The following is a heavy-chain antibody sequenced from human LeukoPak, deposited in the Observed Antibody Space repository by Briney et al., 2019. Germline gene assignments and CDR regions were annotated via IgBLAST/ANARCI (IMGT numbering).Heavy chain of an antibody. CDR3: ARERLYGASALDY. CDR1: GFTFSSYS. V-gene: IGHV3-21*01. D-gene: IGHD4-17*01. J-gene: IGHJ4*02. CDR2: ISSSSSYI. Sequence: GGSLRLSCAASGFTFSSYSMNWVRQAPGKGLEWVSSISSSSSYIYYADSVKGRFTISRDNSKNSLYLQINSLRAEDTAVYYCARERLYGASALDYWGQGTVVTVSS.